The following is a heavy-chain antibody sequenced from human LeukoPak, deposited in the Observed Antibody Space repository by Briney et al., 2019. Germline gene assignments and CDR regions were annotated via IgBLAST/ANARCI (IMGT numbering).Heavy chain of an antibody. J-gene: IGHJ6*02. D-gene: IGHD3-3*01. CDR1: GFTFSSYG. CDR2: IWYDGSNK. CDR3: ARDGTYYDFWSGYPYYYYGMDV. Sequence: GGSLRLSCAASGFTFSSYGMHWVRQAPGKGLEWVAVIWYDGSNKYYADSVKGRFTISRDNSKNTLYLQMNSLRAEDTAVYYCARDGTYYDFWSGYPYYYYGMDVWGQGTTVTVSS. V-gene: IGHV3-33*01.